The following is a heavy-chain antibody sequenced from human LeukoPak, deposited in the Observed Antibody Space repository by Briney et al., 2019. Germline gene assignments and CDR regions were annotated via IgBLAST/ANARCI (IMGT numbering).Heavy chain of an antibody. CDR1: GYTFTNYY. D-gene: IGHD3-22*01. V-gene: IGHV1-46*01. Sequence: GASVKVSCKAPGYTFTNYYMHWVRQAPGQGLEWMGIINPSGGSTSYAQKFQGRVTMTRDTSTSTVYMELSSLRSEDTAVYYCARDLCSGCYYFDYWGQGTLVTVSS. CDR2: INPSGGST. J-gene: IGHJ4*02. CDR3: ARDLCSGCYYFDY.